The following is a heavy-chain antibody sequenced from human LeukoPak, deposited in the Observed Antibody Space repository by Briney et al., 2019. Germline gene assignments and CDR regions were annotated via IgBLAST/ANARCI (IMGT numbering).Heavy chain of an antibody. CDR2: INPSGGST. Sequence: ASVKVSCKASGYTFTGYYMHWVRQAPGQGLEWMGIINPSGGSTSYAQKFQGRVTMTRDMSTSTVYMELSSLRSEDTAVYYCARGGLGGDFTDYWGQGTLVTVSS. V-gene: IGHV1-46*01. D-gene: IGHD2-21*02. CDR1: GYTFTGYY. CDR3: ARGGLGGDFTDY. J-gene: IGHJ4*02.